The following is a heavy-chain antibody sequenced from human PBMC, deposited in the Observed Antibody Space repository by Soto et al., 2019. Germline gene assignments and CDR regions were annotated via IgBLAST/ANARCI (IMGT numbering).Heavy chain of an antibody. CDR3: ARGRLSSSWPRLKNYYGMDV. V-gene: IGHV1-2*02. D-gene: IGHD6-13*01. CDR1: GYTFTGYY. J-gene: IGHJ6*02. Sequence: ASVKVSCKASGYTFTGYYMHWVRQAPGQGLEWMGWINPNSGGTNYAQKFQGRVTVTRDTSTSTVYMELSSLRSEDTAVYYCARGRLSSSWPRLKNYYGMDVWGQGTTVTVSS. CDR2: INPNSGGT.